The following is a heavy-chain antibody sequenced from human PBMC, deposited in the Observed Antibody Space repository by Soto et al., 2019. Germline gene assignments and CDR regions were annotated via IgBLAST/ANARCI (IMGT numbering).Heavy chain of an antibody. CDR1: GDSINSNSYS. CDR3: ARRGLRLGELSPSYSFDY. D-gene: IGHD3-16*02. CDR2: IYSSGGP. J-gene: IGHJ4*02. V-gene: IGHV4-39*01. Sequence: PSETLSLTCTVSGDSINSNSYSWAWIRQPPGKELEWIGTIYSSGGPVYNPSLKSRVTTSIDTSKSQFSLKLTSVTAADTAVYYCARRGLRLGELSPSYSFDYWGQGTQVTVSS.